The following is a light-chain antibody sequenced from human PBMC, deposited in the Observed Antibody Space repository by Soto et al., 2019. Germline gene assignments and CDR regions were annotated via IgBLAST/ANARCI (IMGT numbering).Light chain of an antibody. CDR2: DVT. J-gene: IGLJ2*01. CDR3: SSSTSSTTLI. V-gene: IGLV2-14*01. CDR1: SSDVGGYKF. Sequence: QSVLTQPASVSGSPGQSITISCTGTSSDVGGYKFVSLYQQYPGKAPKLMIFDVTNRPSGVSNRFSGSKSGNTASLTISGLQPEDEADYYCSSSTSSTTLIFGGGTKLTVL.